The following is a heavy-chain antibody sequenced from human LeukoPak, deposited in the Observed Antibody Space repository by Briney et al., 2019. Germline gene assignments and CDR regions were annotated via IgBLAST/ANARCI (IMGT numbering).Heavy chain of an antibody. CDR2: ISSRSSYI. V-gene: IGHV3-21*04. Sequence: GGSLRLSCAASGFTFSSYSMNWVRQAPGKGLEWVSSISSRSSYIYYADSVKGRFTISRDNSKNTLYLQMNSLRAEDTAVYYCAKSAITMVRGVIKGQWGYYFDYWGQGTLVTVSS. CDR3: AKSAITMVRGVIKGQWGYYFDY. J-gene: IGHJ4*02. D-gene: IGHD3-10*01. CDR1: GFTFSSYS.